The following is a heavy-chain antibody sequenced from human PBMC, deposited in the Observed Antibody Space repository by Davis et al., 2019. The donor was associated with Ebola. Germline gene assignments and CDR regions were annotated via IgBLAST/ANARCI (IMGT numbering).Heavy chain of an antibody. V-gene: IGHV4-34*01. CDR1: GGSFSGYY. CDR3: ARCYDFWSGYFGMSDALDI. Sequence: GSLRLSCAVYGGSFSGYYWSWIRQPPGKWLEWIGEINHSGSTNYNPSLKSRVTISVDTSKNQFSLKLSSVTAADTAVYYCARCYDFWSGYFGMSDALDIWGQGTMVTVSS. J-gene: IGHJ3*02. D-gene: IGHD3-3*01. CDR2: INHSGST.